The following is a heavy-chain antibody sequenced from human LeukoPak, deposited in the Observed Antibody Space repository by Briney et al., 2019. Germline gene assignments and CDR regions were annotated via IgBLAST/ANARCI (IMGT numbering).Heavy chain of an antibody. CDR1: GGSISSYY. V-gene: IGHV4-59*01. Sequence: SETLSLTCTVSGGSISSYYWSWIRQPPGKGLEWIGYIYYSGSTNYNPSLKSRVTISVDTSKNQFSLKLSSVTAADTAVYYCARTPASAVEQQLVWRFDYWGQGTLVTVSS. D-gene: IGHD6-13*01. J-gene: IGHJ4*02. CDR2: IYYSGST. CDR3: ARTPASAVEQQLVWRFDY.